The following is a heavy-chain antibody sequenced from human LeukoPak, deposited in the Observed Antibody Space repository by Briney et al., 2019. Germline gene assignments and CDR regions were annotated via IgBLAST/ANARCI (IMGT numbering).Heavy chain of an antibody. Sequence: PGGPLSPSCAAPGFPFTNYAMSWVRQAPGKGLEWVSSIGSSSSYIYYADSVKGRFTISRDNAKNSLHLQMNSLRAEDTAVYYCAASTKHTAMVDYWGQGTLVTVSA. CDR2: IGSSSSYI. CDR1: GFPFTNYA. CDR3: AASTKHTAMVDY. J-gene: IGHJ4*02. D-gene: IGHD5-18*01. V-gene: IGHV3-21*01.